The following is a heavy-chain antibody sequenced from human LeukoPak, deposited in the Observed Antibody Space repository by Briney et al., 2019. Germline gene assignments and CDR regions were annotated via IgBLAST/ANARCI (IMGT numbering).Heavy chain of an antibody. CDR2: VYYSGYT. D-gene: IGHD6-13*01. J-gene: IGHJ4*02. CDR1: GGSISSSSYH. Sequence: SETLSLTCTVSGGSISSSSYHWGWLRQPPGQGLEWIGSVYYSGYTYYNPSLKSRVAISVDTSNNHFSLKLSSVTAADTAVYYCARHSSSWYHFDYWGQGTLVTVSS. V-gene: IGHV4-39*01. CDR3: ARHSSSWYHFDY.